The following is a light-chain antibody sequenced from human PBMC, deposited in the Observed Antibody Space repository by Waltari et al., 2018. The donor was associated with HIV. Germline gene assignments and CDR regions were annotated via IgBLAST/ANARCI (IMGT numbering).Light chain of an antibody. CDR2: DVN. J-gene: IGLJ2*01. CDR1: SSDIGAYDY. V-gene: IGLV2-11*01. Sequence: HSALTQPRSVSGSPGQSVTISCTGTSSDIGAYDYVSWFQQFPGRAPKLLIVDVNNRRSGVPDRVSGFKSGDTASLTISGLQPDDESDYFCSSYGGVASYLIFGGGTTLTVL. CDR3: SSYGGVASYLI.